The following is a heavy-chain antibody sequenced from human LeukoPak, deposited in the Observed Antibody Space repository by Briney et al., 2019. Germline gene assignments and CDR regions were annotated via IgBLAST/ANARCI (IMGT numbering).Heavy chain of an antibody. CDR1: GFTFSSYA. CDR2: ISNSGGT. CDR3: AKDYSASSWYPGAFDI. Sequence: GGSLRLSCAASGFTFSSYAMGWVRQAPGKGLEWVSTISNSGGTYYADSVKGRFTISRANSKNTLYQHMNSLRGEDTARYYCAKDYSASSWYPGAFDIWGQGTMVTVSS. J-gene: IGHJ3*02. V-gene: IGHV3-23*01. D-gene: IGHD6-13*01.